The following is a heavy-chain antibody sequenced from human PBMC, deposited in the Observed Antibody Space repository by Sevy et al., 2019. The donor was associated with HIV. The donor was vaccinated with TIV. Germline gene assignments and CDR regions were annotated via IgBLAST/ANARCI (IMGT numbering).Heavy chain of an antibody. CDR3: AREPMNYYGSGSYGGYFDY. CDR1: GFIVSSNY. CDR2: IYSGGST. Sequence: GGSLRLSCAASGFIVSSNYMSWVRQAPGKGLEWVSVIYSGGSTYYADSVKGRFTISRDNSKNTLYLQMNSLRAEDTAGYYCAREPMNYYGSGSYGGYFDYWGQGTLVTVSS. D-gene: IGHD3-10*01. V-gene: IGHV3-53*01. J-gene: IGHJ4*02.